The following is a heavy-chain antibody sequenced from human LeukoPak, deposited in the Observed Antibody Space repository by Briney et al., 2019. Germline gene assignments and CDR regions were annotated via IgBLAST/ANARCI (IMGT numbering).Heavy chain of an antibody. CDR3: AKGSADYYDSSGYYNAFDI. Sequence: GRSLRLSCAASGFTFDDYAMHWVRQAPGKGLEWVSGISWNSGSIGYADSVKGRFTISGDNAKNSLYLQMNSLRAEDTALYYCAKGSADYYDSSGYYNAFDIWGQGTMVTVSS. D-gene: IGHD3-22*01. CDR1: GFTFDDYA. CDR2: ISWNSGSI. V-gene: IGHV3-9*01. J-gene: IGHJ3*02.